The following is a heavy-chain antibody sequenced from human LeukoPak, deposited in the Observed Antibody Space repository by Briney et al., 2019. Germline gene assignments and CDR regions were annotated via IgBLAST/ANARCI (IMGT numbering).Heavy chain of an antibody. Sequence: SETLSLTCAVYGGSFSGYYWTWIRQPPGKGLEWIGEVHQSGRANYSPSLKSRLMISVDTPKNQFSLKMTSVTAADTAVYYCTRGIPLLKWFDPWGLGTLVTVSS. CDR2: VHQSGRA. CDR1: GGSFSGYY. V-gene: IGHV4-34*01. D-gene: IGHD3-10*01. J-gene: IGHJ5*02. CDR3: TRGIPLLKWFDP.